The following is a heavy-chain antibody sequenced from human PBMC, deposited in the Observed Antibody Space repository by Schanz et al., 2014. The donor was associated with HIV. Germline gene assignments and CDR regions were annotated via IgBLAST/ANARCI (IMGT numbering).Heavy chain of an antibody. V-gene: IGHV1-2*02. CDR3: ARGIVGATPAFDI. D-gene: IGHD1-26*01. CDR2: INPNSGGT. Sequence: QVQLVQSGAEVKRPGASVKVSCKASGYFFTGQHMHWVRQAPGQGLEWMGWINPNSGGTNYAQKFQGRVTMTRDTSISTAYMELSRLRSDDTAVYYCARGIVGATPAFDIWGQGTMVTVSS. J-gene: IGHJ3*02. CDR1: GYFFTGQH.